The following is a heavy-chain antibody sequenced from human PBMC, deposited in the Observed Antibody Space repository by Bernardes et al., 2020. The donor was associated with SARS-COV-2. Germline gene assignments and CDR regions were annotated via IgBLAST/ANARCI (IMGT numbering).Heavy chain of an antibody. CDR2: IYYSGTT. CDR3: ASVKTTVTPKFDY. D-gene: IGHD4-17*01. Sequence: SETLSLTCTVSGGSISSGGYYWNWIRQHPGKGLEWIGYIYYSGTTYYNPSLKSRVTISVDTSKNQFSLKLSSVTAADTAVYYCASVKTTVTPKFDYWGQGTLVTVSS. CDR1: GGSISSGGYY. V-gene: IGHV4-31*03. J-gene: IGHJ4*02.